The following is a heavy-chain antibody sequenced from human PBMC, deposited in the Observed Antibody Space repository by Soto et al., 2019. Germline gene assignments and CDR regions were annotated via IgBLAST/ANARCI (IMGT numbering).Heavy chain of an antibody. CDR2: INSSGGST. Sequence: SVKVSFKASGYTFTNYYIHWVRRAPGQGLEWMGIINSSGGSTSYAQKCQGRVTMTRDTSTSTVYMELSGLRAEDTAVYYCARDKKSSSAYAFDVWGQGTKVTVSS. CDR1: GYTFTNYY. CDR3: ARDKKSSSAYAFDV. V-gene: IGHV1-46*01. D-gene: IGHD6-13*01. J-gene: IGHJ3*01.